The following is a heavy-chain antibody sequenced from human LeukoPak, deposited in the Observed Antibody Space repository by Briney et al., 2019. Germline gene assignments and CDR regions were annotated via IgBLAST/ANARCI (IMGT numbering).Heavy chain of an antibody. CDR1: GGSISSYY. Sequence: PSETLSLTCTVSGGSISSYYWSWIRQPPGKGLEWIGYIYYSGSTNYNPSLKSRVTISVDTSKNQFSLKLSSVTAADTAVYYCARGGFDTMVRGVIPYAFDIWGQGTMVTVSS. D-gene: IGHD3-10*01. J-gene: IGHJ3*02. V-gene: IGHV4-59*08. CDR3: ARGGFDTMVRGVIPYAFDI. CDR2: IYYSGST.